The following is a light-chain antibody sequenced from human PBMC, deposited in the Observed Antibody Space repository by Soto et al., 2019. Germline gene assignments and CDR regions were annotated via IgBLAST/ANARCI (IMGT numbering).Light chain of an antibody. V-gene: IGKV1-5*01. CDR1: QSISSW. J-gene: IGKJ4*01. Sequence: DIQMTRSPSTLSASVGDRVTITCRASQSISSWLAWYQQKPGKAPKLLIYDASSLESGVPSRFSGSGSGTEFTLTISSLQPDDFATYYCQQYKSYPLTFGGGTKVEIK. CDR3: QQYKSYPLT. CDR2: DAS.